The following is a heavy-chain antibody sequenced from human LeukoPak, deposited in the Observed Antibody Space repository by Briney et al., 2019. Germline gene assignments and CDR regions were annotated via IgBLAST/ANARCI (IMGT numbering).Heavy chain of an antibody. CDR3: ARLPLSIGERKEDAFDI. Sequence: SETLSLTCTVSGASISNYSWSWIRQPPGKGLEWIGNINYSGSTNYSPSLKSRVTMSVDTSKDQFSLKLSSVTAADTAVYYCARLPLSIGERKEDAFDIWGQGTMVTVSS. CDR1: GASISNYS. D-gene: IGHD5/OR15-5a*01. V-gene: IGHV4-59*08. J-gene: IGHJ3*02. CDR2: INYSGST.